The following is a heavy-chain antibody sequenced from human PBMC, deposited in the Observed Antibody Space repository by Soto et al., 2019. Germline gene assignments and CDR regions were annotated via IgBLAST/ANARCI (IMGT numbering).Heavy chain of an antibody. Sequence: PSGPLTLSCSASGGRISTYYWTWIRQPAGKGLEWLGYIYNSGSTNYNPSLKSRGTISVDTSKIQFSLKLSYVAAADTAVYYCARAKYDFGSGSRGVGFDPWGQGTPVTVSS. CDR2: IYNSGST. CDR3: ARAKYDFGSGSRGVGFDP. D-gene: IGHD3-3*01. J-gene: IGHJ5*02. V-gene: IGHV4-59*01. CDR1: GGRISTYY.